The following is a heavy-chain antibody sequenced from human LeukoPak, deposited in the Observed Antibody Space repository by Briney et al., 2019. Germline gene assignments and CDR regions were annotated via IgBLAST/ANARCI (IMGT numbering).Heavy chain of an antibody. D-gene: IGHD6-6*01. Sequence: PSETLSLTCTVSGGSISSYYWTWIRQPPGKGLGLEWIGYIYYSGGTNYNPSLKSRVTISIDTSKNQVSLKLSSVTAADTAVYYCARLWDSSSSLDYWGQGTLCTVSS. V-gene: IGHV4-59*08. CDR2: IYYSGGT. CDR1: GGSISSYY. J-gene: IGHJ4*02. CDR3: ARLWDSSSSLDY.